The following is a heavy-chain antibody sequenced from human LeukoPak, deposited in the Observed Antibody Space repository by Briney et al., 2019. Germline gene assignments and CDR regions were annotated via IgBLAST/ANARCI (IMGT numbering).Heavy chain of an antibody. CDR1: GFTFSSYS. CDR3: ARGSSSSWYSDY. CDR2: ISSSSTYI. Sequence: GGSLRLSCAASGFTFSSYSMNWVRQAPGKGLEWVSFISSSSTYIYYADSVKGRFTISRDNARNSLYLQMNSLRAEDTAVYYCARGSSSSWYSDYWGQGTLVTVSS. J-gene: IGHJ4*02. V-gene: IGHV3-21*01. D-gene: IGHD6-13*01.